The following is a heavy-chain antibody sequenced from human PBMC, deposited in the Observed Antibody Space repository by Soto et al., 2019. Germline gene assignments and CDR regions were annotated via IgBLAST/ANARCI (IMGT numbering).Heavy chain of an antibody. Sequence: QVQLVESGGGVVQPGRSLRLSCAASGFTFSSYGMHWVRQAPGKGLEWVAVISYDGSNKYYADSVKGRFTISRDNSKNTLYLKMNSLRAEDTAVYYCAKGLDTAQAIDAFDIWGQGTMVTVSS. CDR3: AKGLDTAQAIDAFDI. CDR1: GFTFSSYG. D-gene: IGHD5-18*01. CDR2: ISYDGSNK. J-gene: IGHJ3*02. V-gene: IGHV3-30*18.